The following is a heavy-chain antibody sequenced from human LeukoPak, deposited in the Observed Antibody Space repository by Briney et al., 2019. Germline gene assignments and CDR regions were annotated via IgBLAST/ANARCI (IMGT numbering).Heavy chain of an antibody. CDR2: VSSSGIIK. Sequence: GGSLRLSCAASGFTFNDYHMSWIRQAPGQGLEWIAYVSSSGIIKYYPDSVKGRFTISRDNAKNSLSLQMNSLTAEDTAVYYCVRWSPSTVTYDYWGQGTLVTVS. D-gene: IGHD4-17*01. CDR1: GFTFNDYH. V-gene: IGHV3-11*01. J-gene: IGHJ4*02. CDR3: VRWSPSTVTYDY.